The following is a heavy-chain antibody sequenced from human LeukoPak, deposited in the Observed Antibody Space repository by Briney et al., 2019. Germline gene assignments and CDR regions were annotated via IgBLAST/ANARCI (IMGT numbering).Heavy chain of an antibody. D-gene: IGHD5-18*01. Sequence: SETLSLTCTVSDYSISSGYYWGWIRQPPGKGLEWIGSIYHNGDTYYNPSLKSRVTISVDTSKNQFSLKLSSVTAADTAVYYCARGKRTAMAYYFDYWGQGTLVTVSS. CDR1: DYSISSGYY. CDR3: ARGKRTAMAYYFDY. CDR2: IYHNGDT. J-gene: IGHJ4*02. V-gene: IGHV4-38-2*02.